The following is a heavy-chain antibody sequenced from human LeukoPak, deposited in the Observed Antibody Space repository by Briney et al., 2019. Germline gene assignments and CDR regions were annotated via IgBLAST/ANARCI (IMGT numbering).Heavy chain of an antibody. CDR1: GDSITTYY. CDR2: IYYSGST. J-gene: IGHJ4*02. CDR3: ARCERRKEWLAGGVDY. Sequence: PSETLSLTCTVSGDSITTYYWSWIRQPPGKGLEWIGYIYYSGSTNYNPSLKSRVTISVDTSKNQFSLKLSSVTAADTAVYYCARCERRKEWLAGGVDYWGQGTLVTVSS. D-gene: IGHD6-19*01. V-gene: IGHV4-59*01.